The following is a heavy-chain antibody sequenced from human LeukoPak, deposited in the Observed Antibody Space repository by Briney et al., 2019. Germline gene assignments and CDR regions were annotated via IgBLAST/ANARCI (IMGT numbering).Heavy chain of an antibody. CDR1: GGTFSNYA. CDR3: ARAPRYCSSTSCYNYYYMDV. Sequence: ASVKVSCKASGGTFSNYAVSWVRQAPGQGLEWMGGIIPVFEKANYAQKFQGRVTITTDESTSTAYMELSSLRSEDTAVYYCARAPRYCSSTSCYNYYYMDVWGKGTTVTVSS. CDR2: IIPVFEKA. V-gene: IGHV1-69*05. D-gene: IGHD2-2*02. J-gene: IGHJ6*03.